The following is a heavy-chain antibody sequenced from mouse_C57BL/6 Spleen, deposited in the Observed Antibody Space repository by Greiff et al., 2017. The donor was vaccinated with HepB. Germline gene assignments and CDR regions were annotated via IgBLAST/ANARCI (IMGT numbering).Heavy chain of an antibody. V-gene: IGHV1-50*01. J-gene: IGHJ1*03. D-gene: IGHD2-5*01. CDR1: GYTFTSYW. CDR2: IDPSDSYT. CDR3: ARGGYSNYGYFDV. Sequence: QVQLQQPGAELVKPGASVKLSCKASGYTFTSYWMQWVKPRPGQGLEWIGEIDPSDSYTNYNQKFKGKATLTVDTSSSTAYMQLSSLTSEDSAVYYCARGGYSNYGYFDVWGTGTTVTVSS.